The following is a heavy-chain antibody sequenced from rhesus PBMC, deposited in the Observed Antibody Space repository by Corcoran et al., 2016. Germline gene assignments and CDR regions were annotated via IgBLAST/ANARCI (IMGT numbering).Heavy chain of an antibody. J-gene: IGHJ4*01. V-gene: IGHV2-95*01. Sequence: QVTLKESGPALVKPTQTLTLTCTFSGFSIRTTGTGVVWIRQPPGNALEWLASIYGNDIKYYSTSLKSRLTISKDTSTNQVVLTMTNMDPVDTATYYCARVRRYSGSRYYFDYWGQGVLVTVSS. CDR1: GFSIRTTGTG. CDR2: IYGNDIK. D-gene: IGHD3-16*01. CDR3: ARVRRYSGSRYYFDY.